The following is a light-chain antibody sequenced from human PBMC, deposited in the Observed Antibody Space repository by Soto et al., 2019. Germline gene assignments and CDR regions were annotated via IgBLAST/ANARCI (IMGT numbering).Light chain of an antibody. V-gene: IGKV3-11*01. Sequence: LVLPPSPALLTLSPGERATLSCRASQSVSSYLAWYQQKPGQAPRLLIYDASNRATGIPARFSGSGSGTDFTLTISSLDPGNFTIYYCPPRSNCTPKFGQGTRME. CDR2: DAS. CDR3: PPRSNCTPK. J-gene: IGKJ1*01. CDR1: QSVSSY.